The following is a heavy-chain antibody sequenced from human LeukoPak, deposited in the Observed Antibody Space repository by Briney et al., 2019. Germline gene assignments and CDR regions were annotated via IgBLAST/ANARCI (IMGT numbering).Heavy chain of an antibody. CDR1: GGTFSSYA. CDR3: ARTPANYVWGSYRYPNRFDS. D-gene: IGHD3-16*02. Sequence: SVKVSCKASGGTFSSYAISWVRQAPGQGLEWMGGIIPIFGTANYAQKFQGRVTITTDESTSTAYMELSSLRSEDTAVYYCARTPANYVWGSYRYPNRFDSWGQGALVTVSS. V-gene: IGHV1-69*05. J-gene: IGHJ4*02. CDR2: IIPIFGTA.